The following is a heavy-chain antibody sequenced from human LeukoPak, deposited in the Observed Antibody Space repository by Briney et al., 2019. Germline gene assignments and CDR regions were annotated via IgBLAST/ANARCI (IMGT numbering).Heavy chain of an antibody. CDR3: AKDYYDSSGYYYGYYYYYMDV. V-gene: IGHV3-30*18. J-gene: IGHJ6*03. Sequence: GGSLRLSCAASGFTFSDYGMYWVRQAPGKGLEWLAVISHDGNNKYYADSVKGRFTISRDNSKNTLYLQMNSLRAEDTAVYYCAKDYYDSSGYYYGYYYYYMDVWGKGTTVTISS. CDR2: ISHDGNNK. D-gene: IGHD3-22*01. CDR1: GFTFSDYG.